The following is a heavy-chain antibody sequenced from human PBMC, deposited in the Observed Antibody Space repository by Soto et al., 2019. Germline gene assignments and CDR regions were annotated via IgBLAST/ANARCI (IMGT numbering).Heavy chain of an antibody. Sequence: EVQLLESGGGLVQPGGSLRLSYAASGFRFSSKAMSWVRQAPGKGLEWVSIISGSGSSTYYTDSLKGRFTISRDNSKNMVYLEMNYLRAEDTAVYYCAKENGFQFVNFGASGFDYWGQGSLVSVSS. CDR3: AKENGFQFVNFGASGFDY. D-gene: IGHD6-6*01. V-gene: IGHV3-23*01. CDR2: ISGSGSST. J-gene: IGHJ4*02. CDR1: GFRFSSKA.